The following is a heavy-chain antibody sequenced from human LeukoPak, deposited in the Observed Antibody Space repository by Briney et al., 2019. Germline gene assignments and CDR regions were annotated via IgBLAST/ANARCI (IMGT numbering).Heavy chain of an antibody. CDR1: GFTLSRYG. CDR2: MKEDGNEK. J-gene: IGHJ4*02. D-gene: IGHD3-22*01. V-gene: IGHV3-7*01. CDR3: TRMLLFQSSSYRPSDY. Sequence: PGGSLRLSCATSGFTLSRYGVAWVRQAPGKGLEWVADMKEDGNEKNYSASVQGRFTISRDIAGNAVHLEMNSLRVEDTAVYYCTRMLLFQSSSYRPSDYWGQGTLVTVSS.